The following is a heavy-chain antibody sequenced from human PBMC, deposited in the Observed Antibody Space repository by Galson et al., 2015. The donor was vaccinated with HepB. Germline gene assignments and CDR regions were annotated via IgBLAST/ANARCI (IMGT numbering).Heavy chain of an antibody. Sequence: SLRLSCAASGFTFDDYAMHWVRQAPGKGLEWVSDISWNGGSVAYADSVKGRFTISRDNAKNSLYLQMNSLRTEDTGFYYCVKDISIAARRGYFDYWGQGTLVTVSS. CDR1: GFTFDDYA. J-gene: IGHJ4*02. CDR2: ISWNGGSV. CDR3: VKDISIAARRGYFDY. V-gene: IGHV3-9*01. D-gene: IGHD6-6*01.